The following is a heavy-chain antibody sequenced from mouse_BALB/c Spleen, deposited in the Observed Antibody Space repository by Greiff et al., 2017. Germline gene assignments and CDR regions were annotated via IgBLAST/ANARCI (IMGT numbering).Heavy chain of an antibody. CDR1: GFTFSDYG. D-gene: IGHD3-1*01. V-gene: IGHV5-15*02. CDR3: ARVDGRYAMDY. CDR2: ISNLAYSI. J-gene: IGHJ4*01. Sequence: EVKLVESGGGLVKPGGSLKLSCAASGFTFSDYGMAWVRQAPGKGPEWVAFISNLAYSIYYADTVTGRFTISRENAKNTLYLEMSSLRSEDTAMYYGARVDGRYAMDYWGQGTSVTVSS.